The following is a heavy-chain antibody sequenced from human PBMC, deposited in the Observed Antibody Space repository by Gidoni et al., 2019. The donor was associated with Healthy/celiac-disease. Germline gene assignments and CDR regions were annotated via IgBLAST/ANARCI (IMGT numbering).Heavy chain of an antibody. V-gene: IGHV4-59*12. CDR1: GGSISSYY. J-gene: IGHJ4*02. D-gene: IGHD6-13*01. Sequence: QVQLQESGPGLVKPSEPLSLTCTVSGGSISSYYWSWIRQPPGKGLEWIGYIYYRGSTNYNPSLKSRVTISVDTSKNQFSLKLSSVTAADTAVYYCARDYAGSSWYDYWGQGTLVTVSS. CDR2: IYYRGST. CDR3: ARDYAGSSWYDY.